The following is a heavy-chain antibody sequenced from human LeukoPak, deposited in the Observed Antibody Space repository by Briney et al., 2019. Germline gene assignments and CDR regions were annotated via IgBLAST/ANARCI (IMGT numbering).Heavy chain of an antibody. D-gene: IGHD6-6*01. CDR3: AKDRSGTTAARVYDY. J-gene: IGHJ4*02. CDR2: ISGTSGRT. Sequence: GGSLRLSCAASGFTFSSYAMIWVRQAPGKGLQWVSSISGTSGRTEYADSVKGRFTISRDNSKNMVYLQMSSLRAEDTAVYYCAKDRSGTTAARVYDYWGQGTLVTVSS. CDR1: GFTFSSYA. V-gene: IGHV3-23*01.